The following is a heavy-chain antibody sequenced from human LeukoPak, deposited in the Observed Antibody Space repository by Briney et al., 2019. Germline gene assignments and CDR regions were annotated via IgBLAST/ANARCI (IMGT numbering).Heavy chain of an antibody. J-gene: IGHJ5*02. CDR2: IYYSGST. Sequence: SSETLSLTCTVSGGSISSYYWSWIRQPPGKGLEWIGYIYYSGSTNYNPSLKSRVTISVDTSKSQFSLKLSSVTAADTAVYYCARGAKLTRWFDPWGQGTLVTVSS. V-gene: IGHV4-59*01. D-gene: IGHD1-14*01. CDR1: GGSISSYY. CDR3: ARGAKLTRWFDP.